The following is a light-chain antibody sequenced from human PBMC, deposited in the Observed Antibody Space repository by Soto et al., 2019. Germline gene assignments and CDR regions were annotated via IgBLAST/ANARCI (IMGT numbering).Light chain of an antibody. J-gene: IGKJ1*01. CDR2: DAS. V-gene: IGKV1-5*01. CDR3: QQYNSSSWT. CDR1: QSISSW. Sequence: DIQMTQSPSTLSASVGDRVNITCRASQSISSWLAWYQQKPGKAPKLLIYDASSLESGVPSRFSGSGSGTEFTLTISSLQPDDFATYYCQQYNSSSWTFGQGTKVDI.